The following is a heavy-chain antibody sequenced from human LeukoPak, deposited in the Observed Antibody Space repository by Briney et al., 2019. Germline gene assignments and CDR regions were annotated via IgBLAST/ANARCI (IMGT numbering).Heavy chain of an antibody. CDR2: FNTYTGNP. CDR3: ARPLYSSGWSPVDY. J-gene: IGHJ4*02. CDR1: GYSFTTYG. Sequence: EASVKVSCKATGYSFTTYGMNWVPQAPGQGLEWMGWFNTYTGNPTYAQGFTGRFVFSMDTSASTAYLQISSLKAEDMAMYYCARPLYSSGWSPVDYWGQGTLVTVSS. D-gene: IGHD6-19*01. V-gene: IGHV7-81*01.